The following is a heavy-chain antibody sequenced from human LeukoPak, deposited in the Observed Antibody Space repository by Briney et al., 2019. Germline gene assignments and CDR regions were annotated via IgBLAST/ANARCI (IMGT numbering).Heavy chain of an antibody. V-gene: IGHV3-21*01. J-gene: IGHJ4*02. Sequence: GGSLRLSCAASGFTFSSYSMNWVRQAPGKGLEWVSSISSSSSYIYYADSVKGRFTISRDNAKNSLYLQMNSLRAEDTAVYYCARVSPDYSSSSPGVDWGQGTLVTVSS. CDR3: ARVSPDYSSSSPGVD. CDR2: ISSSSSYI. CDR1: GFTFSSYS. D-gene: IGHD6-6*01.